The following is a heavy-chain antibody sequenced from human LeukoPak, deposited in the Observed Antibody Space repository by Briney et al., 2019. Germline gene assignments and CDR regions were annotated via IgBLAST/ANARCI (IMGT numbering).Heavy chain of an antibody. CDR1: GYTFSSDG. J-gene: IGHJ4*02. CDR2: FDPEDGET. Sequence: ASVKVSCKASGYTFSSDGISWVRQAPGQGLEWMGGFDPEDGETIYAQKFQGRVTMTEDTSTDTAYMELSSLRSEDTAVYYCATGLVYWGQGTLVTVSS. V-gene: IGHV1-24*01. CDR3: ATGLVY.